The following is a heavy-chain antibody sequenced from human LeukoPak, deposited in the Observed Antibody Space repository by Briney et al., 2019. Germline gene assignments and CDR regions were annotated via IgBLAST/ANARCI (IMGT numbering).Heavy chain of an antibody. J-gene: IGHJ4*02. D-gene: IGHD1-26*01. CDR2: IRNKANSYTT. CDR1: GFTFSDHA. Sequence: PGGSLRLSCAASGFTFSDHAMDWVRQAPGKGLEWVGRIRNKANSYTTGYAASVQGRFTVSGDDSMNSLYLQMNSMKTEDTAVYYCTRLVGANDWGQGTLVTVSS. CDR3: TRLVGAND. V-gene: IGHV3-72*01.